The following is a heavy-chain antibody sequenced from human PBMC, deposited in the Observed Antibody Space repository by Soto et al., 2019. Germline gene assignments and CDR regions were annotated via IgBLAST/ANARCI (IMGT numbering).Heavy chain of an antibody. CDR2: ISAHNGNT. CDR1: GYSFTNYG. CDR3: ARFGEVRPISHYYNYGMDA. V-gene: IGHV1-18*04. J-gene: IGHJ6*02. Sequence: SSVKVSCKTSGYSFTNYGITWVRQVPGQGLEWMGWISAHNGNTKYAQKFRDRVTMTTDTSTSTAYMEVRSLRFDDTAEYFCARFGEVRPISHYYNYGMDAWGQGTTVTV. D-gene: IGHD3-16*01.